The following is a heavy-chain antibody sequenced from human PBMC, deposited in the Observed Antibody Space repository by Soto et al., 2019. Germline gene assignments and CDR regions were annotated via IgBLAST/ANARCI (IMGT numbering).Heavy chain of an antibody. Sequence: EVQLFESGGGLVQPGGSLRLSCAASGFTFSSYAISWVRQAPGTGLEWVSAISGSGGSTYYADSVKGRFTISRDNSKNTLYLQMNSLRAEDTAVYYCAKDSQKGYCSSNSANFDYWGQGTLVTVSS. V-gene: IGHV3-23*01. CDR3: AKDSQKGYCSSNSANFDY. J-gene: IGHJ4*02. CDR2: ISGSGGST. D-gene: IGHD2-2*01. CDR1: GFTFSSYA.